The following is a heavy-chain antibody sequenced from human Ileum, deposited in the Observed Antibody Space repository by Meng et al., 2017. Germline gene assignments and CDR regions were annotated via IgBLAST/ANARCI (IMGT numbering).Heavy chain of an antibody. Sequence: QVQLNRWGAGLLKPSETLPLPCAVFGGSFNDYYWSCVRQSPGKGLEWIGQIHHSGRTNYKSSLERRVTISVDTSKSQFSLKLTSVTAADTAMYYCVRGPARETHDFDYWGQGALVTVSS. CDR1: GGSFNDYY. V-gene: IGHV4-34*01. CDR3: VRGPARETHDFDY. J-gene: IGHJ4*02. CDR2: IHHSGRT. D-gene: IGHD1-26*01.